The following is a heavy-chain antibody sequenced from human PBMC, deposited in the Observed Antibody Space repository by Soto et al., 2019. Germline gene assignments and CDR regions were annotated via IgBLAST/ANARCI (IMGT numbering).Heavy chain of an antibody. CDR2: FDPEDGET. CDR1: GYTLTKLS. Sequence: QVQLVQSGAEVKKPGASVKVSCKVSGYTLTKLSMHWVRQAPGKGLEWMGGFDPEDGETIYAQKFQGRVTMTEDTSTDTAYMELSSLRSEDTAVYYCATAMTGYDSSGYKYGWFDPWGQGTLVTVSS. J-gene: IGHJ5*02. CDR3: ATAMTGYDSSGYKYGWFDP. V-gene: IGHV1-24*01. D-gene: IGHD3-22*01.